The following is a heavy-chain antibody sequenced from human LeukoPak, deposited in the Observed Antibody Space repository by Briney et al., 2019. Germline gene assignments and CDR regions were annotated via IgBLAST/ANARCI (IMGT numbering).Heavy chain of an antibody. CDR3: ARVSWFGEFLLDY. CDR2: ISSSGSTI. V-gene: IGHV3-11*04. Sequence: GGSLRLSCAASGFTFSDYYMSWICQALGKGLEWVSYISSSGSTIYYADSVKGRFTISRDNAKNSLYLQMNSLRAEDTAVYYCARVSWFGEFLLDYWGQGTLVTVSS. CDR1: GFTFSDYY. D-gene: IGHD3-10*01. J-gene: IGHJ4*02.